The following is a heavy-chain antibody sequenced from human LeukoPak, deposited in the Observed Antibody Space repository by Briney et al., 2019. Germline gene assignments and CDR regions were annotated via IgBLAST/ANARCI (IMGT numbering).Heavy chain of an antibody. D-gene: IGHD6-6*01. V-gene: IGHV4-59*01. CDR1: GGYISPYY. CDR3: ARGIAGRRAYYGMDV. CDR2: VYYSGST. J-gene: IGHJ6*02. Sequence: SETLSLTCTVSGGYISPYYWSWIRQPPGKGLEWIGDVYYSGSTTYNPSLKSRVTISVDTSKNQFSLKLSSVTAADTAVYYCARGIAGRRAYYGMDVWGQGTTVTVSS.